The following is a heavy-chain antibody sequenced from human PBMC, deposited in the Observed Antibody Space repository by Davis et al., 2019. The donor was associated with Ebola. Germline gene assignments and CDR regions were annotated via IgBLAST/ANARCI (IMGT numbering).Heavy chain of an antibody. V-gene: IGHV3-15*01. CDR3: TTREAYGDRAGGDY. CDR1: GFTFSNAW. CDR2: IKSKTDGGTT. Sequence: GGSLRLSCAASGFTFSNAWMSWVRQAPGKGLEWVGRIKSKTDGGTTDYAAPVKGRFTISRDDSKNTLYLQMNSLKTEDTAVYYCTTREAYGDRAGGDYWGQGTLVTVSS. J-gene: IGHJ4*02. D-gene: IGHD4-17*01.